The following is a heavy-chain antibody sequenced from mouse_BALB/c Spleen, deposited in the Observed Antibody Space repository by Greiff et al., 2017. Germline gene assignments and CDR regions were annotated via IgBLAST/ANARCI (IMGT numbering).Heavy chain of an antibody. J-gene: IGHJ3*01. D-gene: IGHD4-1*02. CDR3: ARVSQLRGFAY. V-gene: IGHV2-9*02. CDR2: IWAGGST. Sequence: VQGVESGPGLVAPSQSLSITCTVSGFSLTSYGVHWVRQPPGKGLEWLGVIWAGGSTNYNSALMSRLSISKDNSKSQVFLKMNSLQTDDTAMYYCARVSQLRGFAYWGQGTLVTVSA. CDR1: GFSLTSYG.